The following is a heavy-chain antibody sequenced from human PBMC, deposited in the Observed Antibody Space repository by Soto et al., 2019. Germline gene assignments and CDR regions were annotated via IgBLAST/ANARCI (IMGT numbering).Heavy chain of an antibody. V-gene: IGHV3-15*07. D-gene: IGHD2-15*01. J-gene: IGHJ6*02. Sequence: EVQLVESGGGLVKPGGSLRLSCAASDFSISNAWMNWVRQAPGKGLEWVGRIKTRSEGEATDYAAPLKDRFTISRDDSKNTLFLQMNSLKTEHPAVYYCTTGSVEGVWGQGATVIVSS. CDR2: IKTRSEGEAT. CDR3: TTGSVEGV. CDR1: DFSISNAW.